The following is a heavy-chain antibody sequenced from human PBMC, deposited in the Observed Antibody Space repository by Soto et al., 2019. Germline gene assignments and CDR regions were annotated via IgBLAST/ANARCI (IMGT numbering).Heavy chain of an antibody. J-gene: IGHJ4*02. CDR1: GFTFSNAW. V-gene: IGHV3-15*01. D-gene: IGHD2-2*01. Sequence: GGSLRLSCAASGFTFSNAWMSWVRQAPGKGLEWVGRIKSKTDGGTTDYAAPVKGRFTISRDDSKNTLYLQMNSLKTEDTAVYYCTTDCCAVVVRAAPNWGQGTLVTVSS. CDR2: IKSKTDGGTT. CDR3: TTDCCAVVVRAAPN.